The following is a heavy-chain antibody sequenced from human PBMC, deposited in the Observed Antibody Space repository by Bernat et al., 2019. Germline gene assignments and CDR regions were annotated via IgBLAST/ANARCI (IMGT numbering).Heavy chain of an antibody. Sequence: EVQLVESGGGLVQPGGSLRLSCAASGFTFSSYWMSWVRQAPGQWLVWVANIKQDGSERCYVDSVKGRFTISRDNAKNSLYLKMNSLRAEDTAVYYCARAQNTIREGAFDIWGQGTMVTVSS. J-gene: IGHJ3*02. CDR3: ARAQNTIREGAFDI. CDR1: GFTFSSYW. V-gene: IGHV3-7*03. D-gene: IGHD3-3*01. CDR2: IKQDGSER.